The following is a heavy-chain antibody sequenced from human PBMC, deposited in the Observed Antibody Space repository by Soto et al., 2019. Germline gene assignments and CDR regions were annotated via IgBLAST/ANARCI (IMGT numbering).Heavy chain of an antibody. J-gene: IGHJ6*02. CDR3: ARDQRQYDFWSGYHYYYYGMDV. CDR1: GGSVSSGSYY. Sequence: SETLSLTCTVSGGSVSSGSYYWSWIRQPPGKGLEWIGYIYYSGSTNYNPSLKSRVTIPVDTSKNQFSLKLSSVTAADTAVYYCARDQRQYDFWSGYHYYYYGMDVWGQGTTVTVSS. D-gene: IGHD3-3*01. CDR2: IYYSGST. V-gene: IGHV4-61*01.